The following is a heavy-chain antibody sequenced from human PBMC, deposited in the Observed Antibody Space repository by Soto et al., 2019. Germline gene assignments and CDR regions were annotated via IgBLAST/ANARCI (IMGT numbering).Heavy chain of an antibody. Sequence: SVKVSCKAPEGTLSSYAIYWVRQAPGQGLECLGGVVPIFGPARSAQKFQGRVTITADESTSTVYMELSGLRSEDTAVYYCARLLAEFRGGISPYYYHGLDVWGQGTTVTVSS. CDR1: EGTLSSYA. D-gene: IGHD3-10*01. J-gene: IGHJ6*02. CDR2: VVPIFGPA. CDR3: ARLLAEFRGGISPYYYHGLDV. V-gene: IGHV1-69*13.